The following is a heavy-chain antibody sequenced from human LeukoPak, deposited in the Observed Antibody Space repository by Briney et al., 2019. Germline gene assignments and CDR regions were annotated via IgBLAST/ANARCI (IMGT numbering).Heavy chain of an antibody. CDR3: ARGAGWWPY. CDR2: IYTSGST. J-gene: IGHJ4*02. V-gene: IGHV4-61*02. D-gene: IGHD2-15*01. CDR1: GGSISSGSYY. Sequence: PSETLSLTCTVSGGSISSGSYYWSWIRQPAGKGLEWIGRIYTSGSTNYNPSLRSRVTISVDTSKNQFSLKLNSMTSADTAVYYCARGAGWWPYWGQGNMVTVSA.